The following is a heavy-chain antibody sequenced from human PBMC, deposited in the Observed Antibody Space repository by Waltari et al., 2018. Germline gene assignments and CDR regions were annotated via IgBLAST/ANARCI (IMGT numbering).Heavy chain of an antibody. CDR2: NKPNIGVT. CDR3: AREATHSYYYFLDV. V-gene: IGHV1-2*06. Sequence: QVQLVQSGAEVKKPGASVKVSCEASGYTFTGRYLHWVRPAPGQGLEWMGRNKPNIGVTDDAQKLQDRVTMTRDTSSSTAYMELSGLRSDDTAVYYCAREATHSYYYFLDVWGKGTTVTVSS. J-gene: IGHJ6*03. CDR1: GYTFTGRY.